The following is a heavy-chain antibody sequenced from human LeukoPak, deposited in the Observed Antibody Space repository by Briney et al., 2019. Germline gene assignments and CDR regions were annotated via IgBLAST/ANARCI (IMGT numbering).Heavy chain of an antibody. CDR1: GDSSSNSLYY. D-gene: IGHD6-19*01. V-gene: IGHV4-39*07. J-gene: IGHJ4*02. CDR2: IDYSGGT. CDR3: AREYTLYISGWFIDY. Sequence: PSETLSLTCTVSGDSSSNSLYYWGWVRQPPGKGLEWIGTIDYSGGTYYNPSLKSRATISIDTSKNQFSLTLSPVTAADTAIYYCAREYTLYISGWFIDYWGQGTVVTVSS.